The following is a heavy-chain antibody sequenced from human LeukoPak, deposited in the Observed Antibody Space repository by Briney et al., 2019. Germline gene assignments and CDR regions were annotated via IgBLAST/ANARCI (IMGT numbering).Heavy chain of an antibody. D-gene: IGHD2-2*02. CDR1: GYTFTGYY. V-gene: IGHV1-2*02. CDR3: ARIVVVPAAIGWFDP. Sequence: ASVKVSCKASGYTFTGYYMHWVRQAPGQGLEWMGWINPNSGGTNYAQKFQGRVTMTRDTSISTAYMELSRLRSDDTAVYYCARIVVVPAAIGWFDPWGQGTLVTVSS. J-gene: IGHJ5*02. CDR2: INPNSGGT.